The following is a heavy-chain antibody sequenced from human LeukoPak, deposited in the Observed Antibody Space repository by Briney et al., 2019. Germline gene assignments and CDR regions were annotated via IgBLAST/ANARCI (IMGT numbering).Heavy chain of an antibody. CDR1: GASISSYY. CDR3: ARGYSSSSEADY. Sequence: RPSETLSLTCTVSGASISSYYWSWIRQPPGKGLEWIGYIYYSGSTNYNPSLKSRVTISVDTSKNQFSLKLSSVTAADTAVYYCARGYSSSSEADYWGQGTLVTVSS. V-gene: IGHV4-59*01. D-gene: IGHD6-6*01. CDR2: IYYSGST. J-gene: IGHJ4*02.